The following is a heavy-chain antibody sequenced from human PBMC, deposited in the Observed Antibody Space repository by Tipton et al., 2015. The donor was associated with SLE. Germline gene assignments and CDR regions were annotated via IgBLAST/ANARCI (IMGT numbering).Heavy chain of an antibody. Sequence: TLSLTCTVSGGSISSDYWSWIRQPPGKGPEWIGNIHHSGSTNYNPSLKSRVTISVDTSKNQFSLKLSSLTAADTAVYYCARETCSVGSCCFDYWGQGTLVTVSS. CDR3: ARETCSVGSCCFDY. J-gene: IGHJ4*02. CDR2: IHHSGST. V-gene: IGHV4-59*01. D-gene: IGHD2-15*01. CDR1: GGSISSDY.